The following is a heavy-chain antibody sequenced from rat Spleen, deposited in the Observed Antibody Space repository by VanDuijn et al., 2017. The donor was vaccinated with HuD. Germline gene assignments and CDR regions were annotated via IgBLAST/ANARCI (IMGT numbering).Heavy chain of an antibody. J-gene: IGHJ2*01. D-gene: IGHD1-9*01. CDR1: GFSLSNYG. CDR3: ARGRTYYGYDY. CDR2: IWGNGNT. Sequence: QVQLKESGPGLVQPSQTLSLTCTVSGFSLSNYGVFWVRQPPGKGLEWMGLIWGNGNTNYNSALKSRLSISRDTSKSQVFLKMNNLQTEDTAMYFCARGRTYYGYDYWGQGVMVTVSS. V-gene: IGHV2S61*01.